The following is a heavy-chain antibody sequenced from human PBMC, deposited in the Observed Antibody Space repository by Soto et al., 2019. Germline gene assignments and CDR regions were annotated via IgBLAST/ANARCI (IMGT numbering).Heavy chain of an antibody. J-gene: IGHJ3*02. CDR3: ARLSVAGRPEDAFDI. V-gene: IGHV1-46*01. CDR1: GYTFTGYY. D-gene: IGHD6-19*01. Sequence: ASVKVSCKASGYTFTGYYMHWVRQAPGQGLEWMGIINPSSGSTSYAQKFQGRVTMTRDTSTSTVYMELSSLRSEDTAVYYCARLSVAGRPEDAFDIWGQGTMVTVSS. CDR2: INPSSGST.